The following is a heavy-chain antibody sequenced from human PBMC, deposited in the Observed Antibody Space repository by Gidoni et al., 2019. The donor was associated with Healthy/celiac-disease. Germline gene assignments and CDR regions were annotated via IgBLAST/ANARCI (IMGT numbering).Heavy chain of an antibody. CDR2: ISGRGGST. CDR3: AKVATMVRGVILDV. D-gene: IGHD3-10*01. Sequence: EVQLLESGGGLVQPGGSLRLSCAASGFIFSSYAMSWVRQAPGKGLEWVAAISGRGGSTYYADSVKGRFTISRDNSKNTLYLQMNSLRAEDTAVYYCAKVATMVRGVILDVWGKGTTVTVSS. J-gene: IGHJ6*04. CDR1: GFIFSSYA. V-gene: IGHV3-23*01.